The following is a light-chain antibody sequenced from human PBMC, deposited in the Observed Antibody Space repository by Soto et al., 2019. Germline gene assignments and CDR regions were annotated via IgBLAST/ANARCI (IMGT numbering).Light chain of an antibody. CDR3: QQRSDWPRT. J-gene: IGKJ1*01. Sequence: EIVLTQSPATLSLSPGERATLSCRASQSVRSFLGWYQQKPGQAPRLLIYDASNRAPGIPARFSGRGSGTDFTLTISSLEPDDFEVYYCQQRSDWPRTFGQGTKVDIK. CDR2: DAS. V-gene: IGKV3-11*01. CDR1: QSVRSF.